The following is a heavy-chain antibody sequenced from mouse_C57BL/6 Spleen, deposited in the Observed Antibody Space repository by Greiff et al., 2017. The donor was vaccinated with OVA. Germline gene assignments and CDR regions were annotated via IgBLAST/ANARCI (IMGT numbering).Heavy chain of an antibody. J-gene: IGHJ1*03. CDR3: ARGGSSYWYFDV. CDR1: GYTFTDYY. V-gene: IGHV1-76*01. Sequence: QVQLQQSGAEPVRPGASVKLSCKASGYTFTDYYINWVKQRSGQGLEWIARIYPGSGNTYYNEKFKGKATLTAEKSSSTAYMQLSSLTSEDSAVYFCARGGSSYWYFDVWGTGTTVTVSS. CDR2: IYPGSGNT. D-gene: IGHD1-1*01.